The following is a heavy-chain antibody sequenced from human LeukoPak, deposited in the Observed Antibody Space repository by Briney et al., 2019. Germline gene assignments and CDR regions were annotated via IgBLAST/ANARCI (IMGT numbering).Heavy chain of an antibody. D-gene: IGHD3-3*01. J-gene: IGHJ5*02. Sequence: GGSLRLSCAASGFTFSSYWMHWVRQAPGKGLVWVSRINSDGSSTSYADSVKGRFTISRDNAKNTLYLQMNSLRAEDTAVYYCARVGRFLSRFDPWGQGTLVTVSS. CDR2: INSDGSST. CDR1: GFTFSSYW. V-gene: IGHV3-74*01. CDR3: ARVGRFLSRFDP.